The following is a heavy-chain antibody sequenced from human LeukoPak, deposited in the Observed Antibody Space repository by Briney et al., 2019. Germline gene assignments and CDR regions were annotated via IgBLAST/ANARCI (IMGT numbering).Heavy chain of an antibody. V-gene: IGHV4-61*02. CDR3: ARGSLAARLNLWVDY. CDR1: GGSISSGSYY. J-gene: IGHJ4*02. D-gene: IGHD6-6*01. Sequence: SETLSLTCTVSGGSISSGSYYWSWIRQPAGKGLEWIGRIYTSGSTNYNPSLKSRVTISVDTSKNQFSLTLSSVTAADTAVYYCARGSLAARLNLWVDYWGQGTLVTVSS. CDR2: IYTSGST.